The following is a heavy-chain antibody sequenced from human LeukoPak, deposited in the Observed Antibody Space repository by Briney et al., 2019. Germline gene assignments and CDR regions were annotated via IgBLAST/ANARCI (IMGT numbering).Heavy chain of an antibody. D-gene: IGHD2-21*01. CDR2: TRDKAKSYTT. CDR3: ARDTHVAMDV. CDR1: GFTFSDHY. Sequence: GGSLRLSCAASGFTFSDHYMNWVRQAPGKGLEWVGRTRDKAKSYTTEYAASVKGRFTVTRDDSKNSLSLQMNNVKTEDTAVYYCARDTHVAMDVGGKGTTVTVSS. V-gene: IGHV3-72*01. J-gene: IGHJ6*04.